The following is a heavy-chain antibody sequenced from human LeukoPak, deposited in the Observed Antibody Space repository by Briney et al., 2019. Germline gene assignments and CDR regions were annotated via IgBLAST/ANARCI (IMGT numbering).Heavy chain of an antibody. V-gene: IGHV3-48*02. CDR3: ARDFRFDIDY. CDR2: VSSSSSNI. J-gene: IGHJ4*02. D-gene: IGHD3-9*01. CDR1: GFTFSSYT. Sequence: HSGGSLRLSCAASGFTFSSYTMNWVRQAPGKGLEWISCVSSSSSNIYYADSVKGRFTISRDNAKDTLYLQMNSLRDEDTAVYYCARDFRFDIDYWGQGTLVTVSS.